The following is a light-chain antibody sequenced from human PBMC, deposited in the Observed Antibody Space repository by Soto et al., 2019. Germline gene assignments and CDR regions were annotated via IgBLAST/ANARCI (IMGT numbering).Light chain of an antibody. V-gene: IGKV3-11*01. Sequence: EMVLTQSPATLSLSPGERATLSCRASQGVSSYLAWYQQKPGQAHRLLIYDASNRATGIPARLSGSGSGTDVTLTISSLEPEDFAVYYCQQRSNLPLTFGGGTKVEIK. J-gene: IGKJ4*01. CDR2: DAS. CDR1: QGVSSY. CDR3: QQRSNLPLT.